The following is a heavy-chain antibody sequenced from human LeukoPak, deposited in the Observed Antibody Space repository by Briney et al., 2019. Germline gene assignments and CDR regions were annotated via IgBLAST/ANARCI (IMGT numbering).Heavy chain of an antibody. Sequence: SETLSLTCTVSGGSIGSYYWSWLRQPPGKGLEWIGYIYYSGSTNYNPSLKSRATISVDTSKNQISLKLTSVTAADTAVYYCARDDSNIWYAYWGQGTLVTVSS. CDR1: GGSIGSYY. D-gene: IGHD6-13*01. CDR2: IYYSGST. CDR3: ARDDSNIWYAY. J-gene: IGHJ4*02. V-gene: IGHV4-59*01.